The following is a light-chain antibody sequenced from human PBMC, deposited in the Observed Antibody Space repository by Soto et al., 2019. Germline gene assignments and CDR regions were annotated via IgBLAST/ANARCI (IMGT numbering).Light chain of an antibody. CDR1: QRLSSN. CDR3: QQRSNWPPEVT. CDR2: DAS. J-gene: IGKJ5*01. V-gene: IGKV3-11*01. Sequence: EIVMTQSPATLSGSPGERATLSCRASQRLSSNLAWYQQMPGQAPRLLIYDASTRATGIPARFSGSGSGTDFTLTISSLEPEDFAVYYCQQRSNWPPEVTFGQGTRLEIK.